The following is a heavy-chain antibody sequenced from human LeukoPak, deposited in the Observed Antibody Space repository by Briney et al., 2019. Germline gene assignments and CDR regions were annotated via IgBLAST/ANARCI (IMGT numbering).Heavy chain of an antibody. CDR3: ARGDGAVADNNWFDP. V-gene: IGHV7-4-1*02. D-gene: IGHD6-19*01. J-gene: IGHJ5*02. CDR2: INTNTGNP. Sequence: ASVKVSCKASGYTFTSYAMNWVQQAPGQGLEWMGWINTNTGNPTYAQGFTGRFVFSLDTSVSTAYLQISSLKAEDTAVYYCARGDGAVADNNWFDPWGQGTLVTVSS. CDR1: GYTFTSYA.